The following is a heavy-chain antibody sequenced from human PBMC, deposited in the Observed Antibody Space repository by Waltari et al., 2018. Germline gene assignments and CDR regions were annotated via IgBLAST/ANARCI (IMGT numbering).Heavy chain of an antibody. V-gene: IGHV1-3*01. J-gene: IGHJ6*02. D-gene: IGHD1-1*01. Sequence: QVQLVKSGAEVKKPGASVKVSCKASGDTFTSYAMHWVRQDPGKRLEWMGWINAGNGNTKYSQKFQGRVTITSDTSASTAYMELSSLRSEDTAVYYCARRKVQGYYGMDVWGQGTTVTVSS. CDR3: ARRKVQGYYGMDV. CDR1: GDTFTSYA. CDR2: INAGNGNT.